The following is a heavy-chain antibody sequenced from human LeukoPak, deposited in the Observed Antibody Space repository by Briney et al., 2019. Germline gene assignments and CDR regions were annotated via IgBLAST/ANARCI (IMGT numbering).Heavy chain of an antibody. Sequence: GGSLRLSCAASGFTFSTNAMTWVRQAPGKGLEWVSVISGSGGSTYYADSVKGRFTISRDNSENTLYLQMNSLRAEDTALYYCAKGLISETQDYWGQGTLVPVSS. CDR2: ISGSGGST. J-gene: IGHJ4*02. D-gene: IGHD3-16*01. CDR3: AKGLISETQDY. V-gene: IGHV3-23*01. CDR1: GFTFSTNA.